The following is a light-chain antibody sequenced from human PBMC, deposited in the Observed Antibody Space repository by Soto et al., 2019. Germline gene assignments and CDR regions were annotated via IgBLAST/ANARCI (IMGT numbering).Light chain of an antibody. Sequence: DIQMTQSPSSLSASLGDPFTITCLASPGIRNYLAWYQQKPGKAPQLLIYAASTLQSGVPSRFSGSGSGTDFTLTIRSLQTEDVATYYCQRCDNARRITVGPGTRLDIK. J-gene: IGKJ5*01. CDR3: QRCDNARRIT. V-gene: IGKV1-27*01. CDR2: AAS. CDR1: PGIRNY.